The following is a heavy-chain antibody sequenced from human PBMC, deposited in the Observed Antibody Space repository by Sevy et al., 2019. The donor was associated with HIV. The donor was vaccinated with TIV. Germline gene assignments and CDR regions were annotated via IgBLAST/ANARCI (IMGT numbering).Heavy chain of an antibody. V-gene: IGHV3-74*01. J-gene: IGHJ4*02. CDR2: MNEDGSRT. Sequence: GGSLRLSCAASGFTVNSYWMHWVRQGPGKGLVWVSRMNEDGSRTDHADSVRGRFTISRDNAKNTLYLHMNSLTVADTAVYYCVRDFGGDRDYWGQRTLVTVSS. D-gene: IGHD2-21*02. CDR3: VRDFGGDRDY. CDR1: GFTVNSYW.